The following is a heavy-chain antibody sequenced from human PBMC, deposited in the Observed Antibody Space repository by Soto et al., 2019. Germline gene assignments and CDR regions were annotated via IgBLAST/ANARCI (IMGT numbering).Heavy chain of an antibody. V-gene: IGHV3-48*01. Sequence: GGSLRLSCAASGFTFSSYSMNWVRQAPGKGLEWVSYISSSSSTIYYADSVKGRFTISRDNAKNSLYLQMNSLRAEDTAVYYCARDSDLDYGDYHYLFDYWGQGTLVTVSS. CDR3: ARDSDLDYGDYHYLFDY. D-gene: IGHD4-17*01. CDR1: GFTFSSYS. J-gene: IGHJ4*02. CDR2: ISSSSSTI.